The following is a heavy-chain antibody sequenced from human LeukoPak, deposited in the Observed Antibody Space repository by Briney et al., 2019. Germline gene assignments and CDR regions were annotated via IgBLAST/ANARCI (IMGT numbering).Heavy chain of an antibody. J-gene: IGHJ6*04. Sequence: GGSLRLSCAASGSTFSSYEMNWVRQAPGKGLEWVSYISSSGSTIYYADSVKGRFTISRDNAKNSLYLQMNSLTAEDTAVYYCARPALYLHGDFPRVWGRGTTVIVSS. CDR3: ARPALYLHGDFPRV. D-gene: IGHD4-17*01. CDR1: GSTFSSYE. CDR2: ISSSGSTI. V-gene: IGHV3-48*03.